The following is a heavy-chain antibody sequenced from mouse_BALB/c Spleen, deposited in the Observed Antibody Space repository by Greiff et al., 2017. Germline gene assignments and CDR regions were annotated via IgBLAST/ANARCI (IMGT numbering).Heavy chain of an antibody. D-gene: IGHD2-3*01. CDR1: GFNFKDIY. V-gene: IGHV14-3*02. CDR3: VHGYYCFDY. CDR2: IDPANGNT. J-gene: IGHJ2*01. Sequence: VQLQQSGAELVRPGASVKLSCKASGFNFKDIYMHWVKQRPEQGLEWIGRIDPANGNTKYDPKFQGKATITADTSSNTAYLQLSSLTSEDTAVYYCVHGYYCFDYWGQGTTLTVSA.